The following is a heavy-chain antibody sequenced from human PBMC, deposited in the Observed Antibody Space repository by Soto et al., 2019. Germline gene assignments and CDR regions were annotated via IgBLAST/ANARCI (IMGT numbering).Heavy chain of an antibody. J-gene: IGHJ4*02. CDR2: FYGNDDK. CDR3: AHRPTSTDDFYFDY. CDR1: GFSLTTNGVS. Sequence: QITLTESGPTLVTPTQTLTLTCSFSGFSLTTNGVSVGWFRHPPGKAPEWRALFYGNDDKRYSPSLRSRLTVIGDSSKKQVVLTLANVDPVDSGTYYCAHRPTSTDDFYFDYWGQGTLVTVSS. D-gene: IGHD2-21*02. V-gene: IGHV2-5*01.